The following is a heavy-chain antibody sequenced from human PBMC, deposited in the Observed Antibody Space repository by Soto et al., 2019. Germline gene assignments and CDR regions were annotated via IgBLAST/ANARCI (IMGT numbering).Heavy chain of an antibody. J-gene: IGHJ5*02. V-gene: IGHV4-34*01. D-gene: IGHD6-19*01. CDR2: INHSGST. CDR3: ARAHSSGWRFDP. Sequence: SETLSLTCAVYGGSFSGYYWSWIRQPPGKGLEWIGEINHSGSTNYNPSLKSRVTISVDTSKNQFSLKLSSVTAADTAVYYCARAHSSGWRFDPWGQGTLVTVSS. CDR1: GGSFSGYY.